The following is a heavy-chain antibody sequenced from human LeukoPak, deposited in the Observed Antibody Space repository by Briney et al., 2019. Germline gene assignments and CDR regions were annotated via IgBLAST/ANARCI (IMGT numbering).Heavy chain of an antibody. CDR1: GYTFTGYY. J-gene: IGHJ5*02. D-gene: IGHD3-22*01. V-gene: IGHV1-2*02. CDR3: ARVSSRRITMIVVSNWFDP. Sequence: ASVKVSCKASGYTFTGYYMHWVRQAPGQGLEWMGWINPNSGGTNYAQKFQGRVTMTRDTSISTAYMELSRLRSDDTAVYYCARVSSRRITMIVVSNWFDPWGQGTLVTVSS. CDR2: INPNSGGT.